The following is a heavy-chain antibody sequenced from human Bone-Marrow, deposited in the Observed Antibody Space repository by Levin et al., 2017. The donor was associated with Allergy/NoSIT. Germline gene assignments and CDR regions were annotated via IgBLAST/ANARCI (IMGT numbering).Heavy chain of an antibody. J-gene: IGHJ4*02. CDR2: IKSKTDGATS. CDR1: GFTFSNAW. Sequence: GESLKISCAASGFTFSNAWMYWVRQAPGKGPEWIGLIKSKTDGATSDYAGPVKGRFSISRDDAKDTLYLQLNSLKTEDTVVYYCVTRGWHFFESWGQGTLVTVSP. CDR3: VTRGWHFFES. D-gene: IGHD3-3*02. V-gene: IGHV3-15*01.